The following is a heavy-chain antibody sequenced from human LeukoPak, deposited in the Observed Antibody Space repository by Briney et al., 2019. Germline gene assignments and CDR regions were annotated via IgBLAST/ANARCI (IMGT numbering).Heavy chain of an antibody. Sequence: SETLSLTCAVYGGSFSGYYWSWIRQPPGQGLEWIGEINHSGSINCNPSLKSRVTISVDTSKKQFSLKMTSVTAADTAVYYCARPFSGSYSDAFDLWGQGTMVTVSS. CDR1: GGSFSGYY. CDR3: ARPFSGSYSDAFDL. V-gene: IGHV4-34*01. CDR2: INHSGSI. D-gene: IGHD1-26*01. J-gene: IGHJ3*01.